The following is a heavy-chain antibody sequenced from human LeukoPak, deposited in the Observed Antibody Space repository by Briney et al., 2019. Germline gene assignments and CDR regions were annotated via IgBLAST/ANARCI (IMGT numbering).Heavy chain of an antibody. Sequence: GGSLRLSCAASGFTVSSNYMSWVRQAPGKGLEWVSVIYSGGSTYYADSVKGRFTISRDNSKNTLYLQMNSLRAEDTAVYYCAELGIAMIGGVWGKGTTVTISS. CDR2: IYSGGST. D-gene: IGHD3-10*02. CDR3: AELGIAMIGGV. V-gene: IGHV3-53*01. CDR1: GFTVSSNY. J-gene: IGHJ6*04.